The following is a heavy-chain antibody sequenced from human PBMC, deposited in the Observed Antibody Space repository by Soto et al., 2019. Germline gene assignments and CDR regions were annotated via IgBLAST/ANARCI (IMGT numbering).Heavy chain of an antibody. D-gene: IGHD6-13*01. Sequence: ASVKVSCKVSGYTLTELSMHWVRQAPGKGLEWMGGFDPEDGETIYAQKFQGRVTMTEDTSTDTAYMELSSLRSEDTAVYYCATELFSEHKQQLVLGYDYWGQGTLVTVSS. CDR1: GYTLTELS. J-gene: IGHJ4*02. CDR2: FDPEDGET. V-gene: IGHV1-24*01. CDR3: ATELFSEHKQQLVLGYDY.